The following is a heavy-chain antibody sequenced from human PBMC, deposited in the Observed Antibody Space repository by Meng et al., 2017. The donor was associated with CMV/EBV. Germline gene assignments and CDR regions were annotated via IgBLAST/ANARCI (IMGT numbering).Heavy chain of an antibody. J-gene: IGHJ5*02. CDR1: GGSFKGYY. D-gene: IGHD3-3*01. V-gene: IGHV4-34*01. CDR2: INHSGST. Sequence: VQLRQWGAGLLSTPATLSPTCPVYGGSFKGYYWSWIRQPPGKGLEWIGEINHSGSTNYNPSLKSRVTISVDTSKNQFSLKLSSVTAADTAVYYCARGSRRLPRFNWFDPWGQGTLVTVSS. CDR3: ARGSRRLPRFNWFDP.